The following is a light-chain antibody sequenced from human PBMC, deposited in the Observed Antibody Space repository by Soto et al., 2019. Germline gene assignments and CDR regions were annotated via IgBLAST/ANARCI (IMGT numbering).Light chain of an antibody. Sequence: DIQMNQSPSSLSASIGDRVTITCRASQTVSNFLNWYQQTPGKAPKVLVYVASTLQSGVPSRFSGSGSGTAFTLTISSLQPEDVGTYYCQQSYTAPLTFGGGTKVEI. CDR3: QQSYTAPLT. CDR2: VAS. V-gene: IGKV1-39*01. CDR1: QTVSNF. J-gene: IGKJ4*01.